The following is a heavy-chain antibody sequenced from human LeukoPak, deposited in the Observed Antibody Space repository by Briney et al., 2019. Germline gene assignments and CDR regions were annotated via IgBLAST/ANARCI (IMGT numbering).Heavy chain of an antibody. CDR3: ARGRSYCNNDPFDP. Sequence: GASVKVSCKASGYSFTTYYLHWVRQAPGQGLEWMGIINPSGGGTTYAQKFQGRVTMTRDMSTSTVYMELSSLRSEDTAVYFCARGRSYCNNDPFDPWGQGTLVTVSS. CDR1: GYSFTTYY. V-gene: IGHV1-46*01. J-gene: IGHJ5*02. D-gene: IGHD1-26*01. CDR2: INPSGGGT.